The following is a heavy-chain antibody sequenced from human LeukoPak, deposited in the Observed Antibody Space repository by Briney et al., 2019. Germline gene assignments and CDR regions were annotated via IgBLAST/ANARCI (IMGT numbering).Heavy chain of an antibody. Sequence: GGSLRLSCAASGFTFSNYGMHWVRQAPGKGLEWVAVISYDGTNKYYADSVKGRFTISRDNSKNTLYLQVNSLRAEDTAVYYCAKDPTAGWGYGGNRHYFDYWGQGTLVTVSS. CDR3: AKDPTAGWGYGGNRHYFDY. V-gene: IGHV3-30*18. CDR2: ISYDGTNK. J-gene: IGHJ4*02. D-gene: IGHD4-23*01. CDR1: GFTFSNYG.